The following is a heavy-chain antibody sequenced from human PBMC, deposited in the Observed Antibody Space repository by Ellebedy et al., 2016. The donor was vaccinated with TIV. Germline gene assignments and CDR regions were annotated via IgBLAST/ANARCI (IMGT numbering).Heavy chain of an antibody. CDR2: INPNSGGT. Sequence: ASVKVSXXASGYTFTGYYMHWVRQAPGQGLEWMGWINPNSGGTNYAQKFQGRVTMTRDTSISTAYMELSSLRSEDTAVYYCARVSALLWDAFDIWGQGTMVTVSS. V-gene: IGHV1-2*02. CDR3: ARVSALLWDAFDI. J-gene: IGHJ3*02. CDR1: GYTFTGYY. D-gene: IGHD2-2*01.